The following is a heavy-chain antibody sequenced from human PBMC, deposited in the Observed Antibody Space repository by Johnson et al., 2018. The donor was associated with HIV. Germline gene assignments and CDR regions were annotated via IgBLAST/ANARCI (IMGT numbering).Heavy chain of an antibody. Sequence: QMQLVESGGGVVQPGRSLRLSCKASGFTFSNYGIHWVRQAPGKGLEWVTFIQFDGSHKYSADFVKGRFTISRDTSKKSVFLQMNSLRPEDTAVYYCAKETRDSRSAFDIWGQGTLVTVSS. J-gene: IGHJ3*02. CDR2: IQFDGSHK. V-gene: IGHV3-30*02. D-gene: IGHD4-11*01. CDR3: AKETRDSRSAFDI. CDR1: GFTFSNYG.